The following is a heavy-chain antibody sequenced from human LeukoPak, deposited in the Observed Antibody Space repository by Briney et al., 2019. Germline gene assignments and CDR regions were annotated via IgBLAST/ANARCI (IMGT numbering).Heavy chain of an antibody. Sequence: SETLSLTCTVSGGSISSYYWSWIRQPAGKGLEWIGRISTSGSTNYDPSLKSRVSISVDRSKNQFSLKLSSVTAADTAVYYCAREGRYDFWSGYWAYWGQGTLVTVSS. D-gene: IGHD3-3*01. CDR3: AREGRYDFWSGYWAY. V-gene: IGHV4-4*07. CDR1: GGSISSYY. J-gene: IGHJ4*02. CDR2: ISTSGST.